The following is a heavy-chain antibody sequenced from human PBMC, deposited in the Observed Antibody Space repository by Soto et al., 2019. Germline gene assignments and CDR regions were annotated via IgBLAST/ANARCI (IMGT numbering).Heavy chain of an antibody. V-gene: IGHV6-1*01. D-gene: IGHD2-15*01. J-gene: IGHJ5*02. CDR1: GDSVSSNSAA. Sequence: SQTLSLTCAISGDSVSSNSAAWSLIRQSPSRGLEWLGRTYYRSKWYNDYAGSVKSRITINPDTSKNQFSLHLNSVTPEDTAVYYCGRQDGRGWFDPWGQGTLVTVSS. CDR3: GRQDGRGWFDP. CDR2: TYYRSKWYN.